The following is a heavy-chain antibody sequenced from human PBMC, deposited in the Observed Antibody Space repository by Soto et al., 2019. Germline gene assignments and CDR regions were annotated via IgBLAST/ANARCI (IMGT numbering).Heavy chain of an antibody. D-gene: IGHD2-15*01. CDR1: GGTFSSYA. Sequence: QVQLMQSGAEVKKPGSSVKVSCKASGGTFSSYAISWVRQAPGQGLEWMGGIIPILGTANYAQKFQGRVTITADEYTSTAYMELSSLTSEETAVYYCARESRSCSGGSCYFRTGLDYCGHGTLVAVSS. CDR2: IIPILGTA. CDR3: ARESRSCSGGSCYFRTGLDY. V-gene: IGHV1-69*12. J-gene: IGHJ4*01.